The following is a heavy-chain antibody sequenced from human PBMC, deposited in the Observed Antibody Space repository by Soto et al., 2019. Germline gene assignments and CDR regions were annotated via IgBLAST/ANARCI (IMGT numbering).Heavy chain of an antibody. CDR2: ISYDGSNQ. V-gene: IGHV3-30*18. D-gene: IGHD3-16*02. CDR1: GFTFSSYG. J-gene: IGHJ4*02. Sequence: QVQLVESGGGVVQPGRSLRLSCAASGFTFSSYGMRWVRQAPGKGLEWVAIISYDGSNQYYADSVKGRFTISRDNSKNTLYLQMNSLRAEDTAVYYCAKALGELSPESYDHWGQGVLVTVSS. CDR3: AKALGELSPESYDH.